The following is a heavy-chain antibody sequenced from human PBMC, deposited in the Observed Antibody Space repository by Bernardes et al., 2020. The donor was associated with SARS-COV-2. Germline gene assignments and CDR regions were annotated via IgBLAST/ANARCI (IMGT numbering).Heavy chain of an antibody. J-gene: IGHJ4*02. D-gene: IGHD2-21*01. Sequence: SVKVSCKASGFTFTSSAMQWVRQARGQRLEWIGWIFVGSGNTNYAQKFQERVTITRDMSTSTAYMELSSLRSEDTAVYYCAADLGYCGGDCFDYWGQGTLVTVSS. V-gene: IGHV1-58*02. CDR1: GFTFTSSA. CDR2: IFVGSGNT. CDR3: AADLGYCGGDCFDY.